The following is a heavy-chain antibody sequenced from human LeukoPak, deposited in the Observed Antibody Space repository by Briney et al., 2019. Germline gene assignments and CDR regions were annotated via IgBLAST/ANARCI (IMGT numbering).Heavy chain of an antibody. CDR2: IYPGDSDT. Sequence: GESLKISCKGSGYSFTSYWIGWVRQMPGKGLEWMGIIYPGDSDTRYSPSFQGQVTISADKSISTAYLQWSSLKASDTAMYYCARRQRITMVRGVINWSDPWGQGTLVTVSS. CDR3: ARRQRITMVRGVINWSDP. V-gene: IGHV5-51*01. CDR1: GYSFTSYW. J-gene: IGHJ5*02. D-gene: IGHD3-10*01.